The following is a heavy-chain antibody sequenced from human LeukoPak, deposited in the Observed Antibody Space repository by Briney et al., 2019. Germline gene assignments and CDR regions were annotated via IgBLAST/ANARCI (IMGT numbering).Heavy chain of an antibody. J-gene: IGHJ4*02. V-gene: IGHV3-7*01. Sequence: GGSLRLSCVTSGFIIDNFWMAWVRQAPGKGLEWVANIKTDASEKYYVDSVKGRFTISRDNARNLVYLQMISLRDEDTAVYYCARYGISGTMDYWGQGTLVPVSS. D-gene: IGHD1-20*01. CDR2: IKTDASEK. CDR1: GFIIDNFW. CDR3: ARYGISGTMDY.